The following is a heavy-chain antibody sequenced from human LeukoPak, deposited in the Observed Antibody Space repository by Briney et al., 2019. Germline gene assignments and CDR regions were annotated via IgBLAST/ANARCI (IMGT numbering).Heavy chain of an antibody. Sequence: ASVTVSFTASGYTFTSYGISWVRQAPGQGLEGMGWISAYNGNTNYAQKLQGRVTMTTDTSTSTAYMELRSLRSDDTAVYYCAILPGYYYDSSGPQYWGQGTLVTVSS. J-gene: IGHJ4*02. V-gene: IGHV1-18*01. CDR2: ISAYNGNT. CDR1: GYTFTSYG. CDR3: AILPGYYYDSSGPQY. D-gene: IGHD3-22*01.